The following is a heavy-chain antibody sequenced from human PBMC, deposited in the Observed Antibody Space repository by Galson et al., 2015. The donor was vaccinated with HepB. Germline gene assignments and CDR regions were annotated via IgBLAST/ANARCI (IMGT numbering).Heavy chain of an antibody. J-gene: IGHJ3*02. CDR2: ISYDGSNK. D-gene: IGHD3-22*01. CDR1: GFTFSSYA. V-gene: IGHV3-30*04. CDR3: ARDDRAEDLITMMPSYAFDI. Sequence: SLRLSCAASGFTFSSYAMHWVRQAPGKGLEWVAVISYDGSNKYYADSVKGRFTISRDNSKNTLYLQMNSLRAEDTAVYYCARDDRAEDLITMMPSYAFDIWGQGTMVTVSS.